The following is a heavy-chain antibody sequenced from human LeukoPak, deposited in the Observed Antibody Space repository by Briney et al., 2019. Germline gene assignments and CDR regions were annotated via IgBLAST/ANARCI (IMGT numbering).Heavy chain of an antibody. CDR3: ASQGLDCSGGSCYYTVDFDY. CDR2: IIPIFGTA. D-gene: IGHD2-15*01. J-gene: IGHJ4*02. V-gene: IGHV1-69*06. Sequence: GASVTVSFTASGGTFSIYAISWVRQAPGQGLEWMGGIIPIFGTANYAQKFQGRVTITADKSTSTAYMELSGLRSEDTAVYYCASQGLDCSGGSCYYTVDFDYWGQGTLVTVSS. CDR1: GGTFSIYA.